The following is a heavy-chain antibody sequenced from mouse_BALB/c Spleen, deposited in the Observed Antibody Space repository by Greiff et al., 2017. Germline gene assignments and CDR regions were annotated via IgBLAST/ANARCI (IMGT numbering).Heavy chain of an antibody. J-gene: IGHJ1*01. V-gene: IGHV5-17*02. CDR3: ASAYYGRYWYFDV. CDR2: ISSGSSTI. Sequence: EVKLVESGGGLVQPGGSRKLSCAASGFTFSSFGMHWVRQAPETGLEWVAYISSGSSTIYYADTVQGRFTISRDNPKNTLFLQMTSLRPEDTAMYYCASAYYGRYWYFDVGGAGTTVTVSS. D-gene: IGHD1-1*01. CDR1: GFTFSSFG.